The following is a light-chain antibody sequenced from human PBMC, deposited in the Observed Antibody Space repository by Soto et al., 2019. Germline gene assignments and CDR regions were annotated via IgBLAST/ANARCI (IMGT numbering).Light chain of an antibody. V-gene: IGKV4-1*01. CDR1: QSVLYSSNNRNY. CDR2: WAS. CDR3: QQYYSTPFT. J-gene: IGKJ3*01. Sequence: DIVMTQSPDSLAESLGERATINCKSSQSVLYSSNNRNYLAWYHQKLGQPPKLLIYWASTRESGVPDRFSGSGSGTDFTLTISGLQAEDVAVYYCQQYYSTPFTFGPGTKVDIK.